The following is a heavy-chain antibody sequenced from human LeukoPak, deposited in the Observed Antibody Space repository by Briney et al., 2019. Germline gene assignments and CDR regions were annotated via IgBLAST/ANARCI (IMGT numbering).Heavy chain of an antibody. D-gene: IGHD3-3*01. CDR2: MNPNSGNT. V-gene: IGHV1-8*01. CDR3: ARGTERFLEWLSFNWFDP. J-gene: IGHJ5*02. Sequence: ASVKVSCKASGYTFTSYDINWVRQATGQGLEWMGWMNPNSGNTGYAQKFQGRVTMTRNTSISTAYMELSSPRSEDTAVYYCARGTERFLEWLSFNWFDPWGQGTLVTVSS. CDR1: GYTFTSYD.